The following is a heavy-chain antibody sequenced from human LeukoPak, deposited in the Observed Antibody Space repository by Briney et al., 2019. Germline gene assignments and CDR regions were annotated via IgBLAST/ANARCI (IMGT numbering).Heavy chain of an antibody. CDR3: ARLTTVTQGYFDS. D-gene: IGHD4-17*01. Sequence: SETLSLTCSVSGGSISSYYWSWIRQPPGKGLEWIGYIYYSGTTNYNPSLKSRLTISVDASKNQFSLKLSSVTATDTAVYYCARLTTVTQGYFDSWGQGTLVTVSS. V-gene: IGHV4-59*08. CDR1: GGSISSYY. J-gene: IGHJ4*02. CDR2: IYYSGTT.